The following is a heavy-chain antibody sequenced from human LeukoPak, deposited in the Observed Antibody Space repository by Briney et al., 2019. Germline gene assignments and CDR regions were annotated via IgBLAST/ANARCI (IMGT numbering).Heavy chain of an antibody. Sequence: SVKVSCKASGGTFSSYAISWVRQAPGQGLEWMGRIIPIFGTANYAQKFQGRVTITTDESTSTAYMELSSLRSEDTAVYYCARNYYDSSGYYDYYYYMDVWGKGTTVTVSS. J-gene: IGHJ6*03. CDR1: GGTFSSYA. D-gene: IGHD3-22*01. V-gene: IGHV1-69*05. CDR2: IIPIFGTA. CDR3: ARNYYDSSGYYDYYYYMDV.